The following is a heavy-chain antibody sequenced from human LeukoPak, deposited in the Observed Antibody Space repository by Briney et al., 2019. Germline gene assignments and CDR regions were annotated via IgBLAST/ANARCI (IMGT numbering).Heavy chain of an antibody. J-gene: IGHJ4*02. CDR3: ARVGSYYALDY. CDR1: GFTFSSYA. V-gene: IGHV3-64*01. D-gene: IGHD1-26*01. CDR2: ISSNGGST. Sequence: GGSLRLSCAASGFTFSSYAMHWVRQAPGKGLEYVSAISSNGGSTYYANSVKGRFTISRDNSKNTLYLQMGSLRAEDMAVHYCARVGSYYALDYWGQGTLVTVSS.